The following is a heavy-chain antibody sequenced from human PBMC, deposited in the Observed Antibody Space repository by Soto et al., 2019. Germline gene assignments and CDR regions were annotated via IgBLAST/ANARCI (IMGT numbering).Heavy chain of an antibody. D-gene: IGHD2-21*01. J-gene: IGHJ4*02. CDR1: GVSISSGDFY. CDR3: ARGGGGGLFEH. CDR2: IYHTGSS. V-gene: IGHV4-30-4*01. Sequence: SETLSLTCTVSGVSISSGDFYWSWIRQPPGKGLEWIGYIYHTGSSQYHPSLRGRVAFSMDTSKNQFSLELRSVTAADTAVYYCARGGGGGLFEHWGQGVLVTVSS.